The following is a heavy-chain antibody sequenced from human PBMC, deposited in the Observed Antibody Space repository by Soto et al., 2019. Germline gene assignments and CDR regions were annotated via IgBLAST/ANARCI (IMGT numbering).Heavy chain of an antibody. J-gene: IGHJ2*01. CDR1: GFTFSSYW. CDR2: IKQDGSEK. CDR3: ARDPYGDYGDWYFDL. Sequence: GGSLRLSCAASGFTFSSYWMSWVRQAPGKGLEWVANIKQDGSEKYYVDSVKGRFTISRDNAKNSLYLQMNSLRAEDTAVYYCARDPYGDYGDWYFDLWGRGTLVTVSS. V-gene: IGHV3-7*01. D-gene: IGHD4-17*01.